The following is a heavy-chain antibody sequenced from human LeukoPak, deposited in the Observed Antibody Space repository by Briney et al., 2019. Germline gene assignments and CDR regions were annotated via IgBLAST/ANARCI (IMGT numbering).Heavy chain of an antibody. Sequence: ASVKVSCKASGYTFTSYGISWVRQAPGQGLEWMGWISAYNGNTNYAQKLQGRVTMTTDTSTSTAYMELRSLRSDDTAVYYCARGNGITGTFYYCYYGMDVWGQGTTVTVSS. D-gene: IGHD1-20*01. J-gene: IGHJ6*02. V-gene: IGHV1-18*01. CDR1: GYTFTSYG. CDR3: ARGNGITGTFYYCYYGMDV. CDR2: ISAYNGNT.